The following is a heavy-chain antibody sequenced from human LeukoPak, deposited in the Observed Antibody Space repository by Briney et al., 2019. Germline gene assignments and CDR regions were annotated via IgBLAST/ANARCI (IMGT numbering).Heavy chain of an antibody. CDR2: IYYSGST. Sequence: PPETLSLTCTVSGGSISSSSYYWGWIRQFPGKGLEWIGSIYYSGSTYYNPSLKSRVTISVDTSKNQFSLKLSSVTAADTAVYYCASGGSCSALCLGNYWGQGTLVTVSS. V-gene: IGHV4-39*01. CDR3: ASGGSCSALCLGNY. D-gene: IGHD2-15*01. CDR1: GGSISSSSYY. J-gene: IGHJ4*02.